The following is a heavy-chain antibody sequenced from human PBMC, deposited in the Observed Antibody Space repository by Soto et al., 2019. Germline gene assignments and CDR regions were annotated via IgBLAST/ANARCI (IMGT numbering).Heavy chain of an antibody. J-gene: IGHJ3*02. Sequence: GGSLRLSCAASGFTFSNSIINWVRQAPGQGLEWVSSISGSSDFLYYADSVKGRFTISRDTATNSLYLQMNSLRAEDTAVYYCATSTWYAFDIWGQGTMVTV. CDR2: ISGSSDFL. V-gene: IGHV3-21*01. D-gene: IGHD6-13*01. CDR1: GFTFSNSI. CDR3: ATSTWYAFDI.